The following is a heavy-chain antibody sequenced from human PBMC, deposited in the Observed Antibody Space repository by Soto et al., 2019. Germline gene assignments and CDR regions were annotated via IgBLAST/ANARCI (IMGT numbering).Heavy chain of an antibody. D-gene: IGHD2-15*01. CDR1: GFTFSSYA. Sequence: PGGSLRLSCSASGFTFSSYAMHWVRQAPGKGLEYVSAISSNGGSTYYADSAKGRFTISRDNSKNTLYLQMSSLRAEDTAVYYCVKTYAAATRYYFDYWGQGTLVTVSS. V-gene: IGHV3-64D*06. CDR2: ISSNGGST. J-gene: IGHJ4*02. CDR3: VKTYAAATRYYFDY.